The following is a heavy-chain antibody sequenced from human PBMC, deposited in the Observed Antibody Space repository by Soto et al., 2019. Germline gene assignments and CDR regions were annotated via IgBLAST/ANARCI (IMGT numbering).Heavy chain of an antibody. CDR1: GGSFSGYY. V-gene: IGHV4-34*01. CDR2: INHSGST. D-gene: IGHD6-6*01. CDR3: ASVLTDGGIREFDY. J-gene: IGHJ4*02. Sequence: SETLSLTCAVYGGSFSGYYWSWIRQPPGKGLEWIGEINHSGSTNYNPSLKSRVTISVDTSKNQFSLKLSFVTAADTAVYYCASVLTDGGIREFDYWGQGALVTVSS.